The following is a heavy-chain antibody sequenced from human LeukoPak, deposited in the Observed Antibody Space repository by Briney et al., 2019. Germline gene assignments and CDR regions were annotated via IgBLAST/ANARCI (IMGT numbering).Heavy chain of an antibody. J-gene: IGHJ4*02. CDR1: GFTVSSNY. D-gene: IGHD5-18*01. V-gene: IGHV3-53*01. CDR3: ANTPDGYFDY. Sequence: GGSLRLSCAASGFTVSSNYMSWVRQAPGKGLEWVSVIYSGGSTYYADSVKGRLTISRDNSKNTLYLQMNSLRAEDTAVYYCANTPDGYFDYWGQGTLVTVSS. CDR2: IYSGGST.